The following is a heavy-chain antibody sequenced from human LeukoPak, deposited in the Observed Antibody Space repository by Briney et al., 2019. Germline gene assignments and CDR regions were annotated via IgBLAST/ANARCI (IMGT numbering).Heavy chain of an antibody. Sequence: SVKVSCKASGGTFSSYAISWVRQAPGQGLEWMGGIIPIFGTANYAQKFQGRVTITADKSTSTAYMELSSLRSEDTAVYYCARAPGRLWFGEMIVSYFDYWGQGTLVTVSS. D-gene: IGHD3-10*01. CDR3: ARAPGRLWFGEMIVSYFDY. J-gene: IGHJ4*02. V-gene: IGHV1-69*06. CDR2: IIPIFGTA. CDR1: GGTFSSYA.